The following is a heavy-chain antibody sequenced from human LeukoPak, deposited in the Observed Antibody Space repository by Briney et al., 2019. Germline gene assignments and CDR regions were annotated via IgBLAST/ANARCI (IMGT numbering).Heavy chain of an antibody. Sequence: GRSLRLSCAASGFTFSSYAMHWVRQAPGKGLEWVAVISYDGSNKYYADSVKGRFTISRDNSKNTLYLQMNSLRAEDTAVYYCARVGGSVATIKKAGGFDYWGQGTLVTVSS. CDR3: ARVGGSVATIKKAGGFDY. V-gene: IGHV3-30-3*01. J-gene: IGHJ4*02. CDR1: GFTFSSYA. CDR2: ISYDGSNK. D-gene: IGHD5-12*01.